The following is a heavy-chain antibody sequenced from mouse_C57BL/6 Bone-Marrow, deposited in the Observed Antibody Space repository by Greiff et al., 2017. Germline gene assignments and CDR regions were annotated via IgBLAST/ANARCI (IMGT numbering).Heavy chain of an antibody. J-gene: IGHJ3*01. V-gene: IGHV3-6*01. D-gene: IGHD2-4*01. CDR3: ARKGDYALAY. CDR1: GYSITSGYY. CDR2: ISYDGSN. Sequence: DVKLVESGPGLVKPSQSLSLTCSVTGYSITSGYYWNWIRQFPGNKLEWMGYISYDGSNNYNPSLKNRISITRDTSKNQFFLKLNSVTTEDTATYYCARKGDYALAYWGQGTLVTVSA.